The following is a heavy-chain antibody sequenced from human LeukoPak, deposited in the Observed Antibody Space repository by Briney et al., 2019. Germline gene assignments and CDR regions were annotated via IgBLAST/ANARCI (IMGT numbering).Heavy chain of an antibody. CDR2: IYYSGST. CDR1: GGSISSYY. CDR3: ARHRRYSSSSFDY. Sequence: SETLSLTCTVSGGSISSYYWSWIRQPAGKGLEWIGSIYYSGSTYYNPSLKSRVTISVDTSKNQFSLKLSSVTAADTAVYYCARHRRYSSSSFDYWGQGTLVTVSS. D-gene: IGHD6-6*01. J-gene: IGHJ4*02. V-gene: IGHV4-59*05.